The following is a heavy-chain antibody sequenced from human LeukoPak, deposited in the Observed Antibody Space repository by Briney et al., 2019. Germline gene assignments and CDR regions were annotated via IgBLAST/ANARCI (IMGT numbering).Heavy chain of an antibody. CDR2: ISPYNGDT. Sequence: ASVKVSCMSSGYTFNTDGISWVRQAPGQGLEWVGWISPYNGDTNYAQKLQGRVTMTTDTSTSTAYMELRSLRSDDTAVYYCARDRGYYYDSSGLDYWGQGTLVTVSS. CDR1: GYTFNTDG. D-gene: IGHD3-22*01. J-gene: IGHJ4*02. V-gene: IGHV1-18*01. CDR3: ARDRGYYYDSSGLDY.